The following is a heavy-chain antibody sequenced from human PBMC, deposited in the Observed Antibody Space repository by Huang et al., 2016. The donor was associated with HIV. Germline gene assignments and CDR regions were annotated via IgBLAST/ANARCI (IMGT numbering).Heavy chain of an antibody. CDR2: INHLGSH. J-gene: IGHJ5*02. CDR1: GGSLSGYY. Sequence: QVHLQQWGAGLLKSAETLSPTCAVYGGSLSGYYWSWLRQTPGKGLEWIGEINHLGSHNYNPSLKSRVSISIDGSKKQFSLKLRSISDADTAVYFCARDATKNPRGWFDPWGQGTLVTVAS. D-gene: IGHD3-10*01. CDR3: ARDATKNPRGWFDP. V-gene: IGHV4-34*02.